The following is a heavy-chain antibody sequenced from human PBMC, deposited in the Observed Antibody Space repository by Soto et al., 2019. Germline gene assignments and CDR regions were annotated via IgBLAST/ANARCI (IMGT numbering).Heavy chain of an antibody. J-gene: IGHJ6*02. Sequence: GESLKISCKGSGYSFTTYWIGWVRQMPGKGLEWMGIIYPGNSDTRYSPSFQGQVTISADRSISTAYLQWSSLKASGTAMYYCARSYGSGSYTPLDVDVWGQGTTVTVSS. CDR2: IYPGNSDT. D-gene: IGHD3-10*01. CDR1: GYSFTTYW. V-gene: IGHV5-51*01. CDR3: ARSYGSGSYTPLDVDV.